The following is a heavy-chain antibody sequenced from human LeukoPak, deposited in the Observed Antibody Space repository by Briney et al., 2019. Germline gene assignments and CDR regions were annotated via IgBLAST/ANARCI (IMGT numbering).Heavy chain of an antibody. D-gene: IGHD6-25*01. Sequence: PGGSLRLSCAASGFTFSSYEMNWVRQAPGKGLEWVSYISSSGSTIYYADSVKGRFTISRDNAKNSLYLQMNSLRAEDTAVYYCARDALIAAARENRFDPWGQGTLVTVSS. CDR3: ARDALIAAARENRFDP. J-gene: IGHJ5*02. CDR2: ISSSGSTI. V-gene: IGHV3-48*03. CDR1: GFTFSSYE.